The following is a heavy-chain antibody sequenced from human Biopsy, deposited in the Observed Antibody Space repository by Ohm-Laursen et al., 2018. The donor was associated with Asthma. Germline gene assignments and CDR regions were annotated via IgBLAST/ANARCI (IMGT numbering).Heavy chain of an antibody. CDR1: GGTFSNYV. CDR2: INSVFGTT. Sequence: GASVKVSCKSFGGTFSNYVISWVRQAPGQGLEWMGGINSVFGTTTYPQKFQDRVTITADDSTSTVYMELSSLRSEDTAVYYCARKAGSCISRTCYSLDFWGQGTLVTVSS. J-gene: IGHJ4*02. D-gene: IGHD2-2*01. V-gene: IGHV1-69*13. CDR3: ARKAGSCISRTCYSLDF.